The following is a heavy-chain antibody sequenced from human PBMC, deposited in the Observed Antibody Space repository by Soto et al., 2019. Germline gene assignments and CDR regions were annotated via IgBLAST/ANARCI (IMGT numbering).Heavy chain of an antibody. CDR3: ARLAMVPKVWYFDY. CDR2: ISAYNGNT. Sequence: GASVKVSCKASGYTFNSYAISWVRQAPGQGLEWMGWISAYNGNTNYAEKLQDRVTMTTGTSTSTAYMEMRSLRSDDTAVYYCARLAMVPKVWYFDYWGQGTLVTVSS. J-gene: IGHJ4*02. CDR1: GYTFNSYA. D-gene: IGHD3-10*01. V-gene: IGHV1-18*01.